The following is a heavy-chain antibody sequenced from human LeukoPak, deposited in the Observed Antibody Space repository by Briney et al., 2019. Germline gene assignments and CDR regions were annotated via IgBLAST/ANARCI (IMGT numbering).Heavy chain of an antibody. CDR1: GGTLSSHG. Sequence: SVKVSCKASGGTLSSHGISWVRQAPGQGLEWMGRFLPIAGIAISAQKFQGRVTITADKSTNTPYMELSSLRSDDTAVYYCARSTVTKNYYHYYGMDVWGQGTTVTVSS. D-gene: IGHD4-17*01. CDR2: FLPIAGIA. V-gene: IGHV1-69*04. J-gene: IGHJ6*02. CDR3: ARSTVTKNYYHYYGMDV.